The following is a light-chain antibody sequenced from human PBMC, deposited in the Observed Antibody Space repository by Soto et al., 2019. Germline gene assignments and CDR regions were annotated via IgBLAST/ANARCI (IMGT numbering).Light chain of an antibody. V-gene: IGLV1-44*01. CDR2: SND. CDR1: SSDVGSNT. CDR3: ATWDDSLFGHV. Sequence: QSALTQPPSASATPGQRVTISCSGRSSDVGSNTVNWYQQFPGAAPKLLIYSNDQRPSGVPDRFSASKSGTSASLAISGLQSEDEADYCCATWDDSLFGHVFGTGTKVTVL. J-gene: IGLJ1*01.